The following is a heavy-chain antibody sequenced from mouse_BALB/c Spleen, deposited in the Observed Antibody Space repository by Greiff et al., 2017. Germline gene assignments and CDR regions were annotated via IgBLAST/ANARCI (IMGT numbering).Heavy chain of an antibody. V-gene: IGHV5-6-5*01. CDR1: GFTFSSYA. J-gene: IGHJ2*01. CDR2: ISSGGST. D-gene: IGHD1-1*01. Sequence: EVMLVESGGGLVKPGGSLKLSCAASGFTFSSYAMSWVRQTPEKRLEWVASISSGGSTYYPDSVKGRFTISRDNARNILYLQMSSLRSEDTAMYYCARGHHYYGSSPYYFDYWGQGTTLTVSS. CDR3: ARGHHYYGSSPYYFDY.